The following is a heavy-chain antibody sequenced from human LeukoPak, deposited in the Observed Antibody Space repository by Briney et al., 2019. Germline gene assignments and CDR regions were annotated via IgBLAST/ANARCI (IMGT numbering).Heavy chain of an antibody. J-gene: IGHJ4*01. CDR1: GFTFNKYA. V-gene: IGHV3-23*01. D-gene: IGHD3-10*01. Sequence: GGSLRLSCSASGFTFNKYAVHWVRQAPGKGLEWVSTIIGSAANTYYADSVKGRFTISRDDSKNTVYLQMNSLRAEDTAVYSCAKYTSGTSYRGLDQWGHGTLVTVSS. CDR2: IIGSAANT. CDR3: AKYTSGTSYRGLDQ.